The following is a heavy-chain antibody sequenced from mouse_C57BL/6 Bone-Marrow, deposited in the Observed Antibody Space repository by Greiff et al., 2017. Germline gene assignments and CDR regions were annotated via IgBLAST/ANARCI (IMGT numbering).Heavy chain of an antibody. CDR2: ISTYYGDA. V-gene: IGHV1-67*01. Sequence: VHLVESGPELVRPGVSVKISCKGSGYTFTDYAMHWVKQSHAKSLEWIGVISTYYGDASYNQKFKDKSTMTVDKSSSTAYMELARLTSEDSAVYYCARSITTVVARGDYWGQGTTLTVSS. J-gene: IGHJ2*01. CDR3: ARSITTVVARGDY. CDR1: GYTFTDYA. D-gene: IGHD1-1*01.